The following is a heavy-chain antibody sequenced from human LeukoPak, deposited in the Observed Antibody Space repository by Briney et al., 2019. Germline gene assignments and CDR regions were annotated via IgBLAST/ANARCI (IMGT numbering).Heavy chain of an antibody. CDR2: ISGSGGST. CDR3: ATPGDYYDLWSGYYDDAFDS. Sequence: PGGSLRLSCAASGFTFSSYAMSWVRQAPGKGLEWVSAISGSGGSTYYADSVKGRFTISRDNSKNTLYLQMNSLRAEDTAVYYCATPGDYYDLWSGYYDDAFDSWGQGTMVTVSS. CDR1: GFTFSSYA. V-gene: IGHV3-23*01. D-gene: IGHD3-3*01. J-gene: IGHJ3*02.